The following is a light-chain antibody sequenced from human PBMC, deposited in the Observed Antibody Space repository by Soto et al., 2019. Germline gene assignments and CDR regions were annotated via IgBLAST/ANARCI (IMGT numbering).Light chain of an antibody. Sequence: QSALTQPASVSGSPGQSITISCTGTSSDVGGYNSVSWYQQHPVKAPKLMIYEVSNRPSGVSNRFSGSKSGNTASLTISGLQAEDEADYFCSSYTSSSTLLFGGGTKLTVL. V-gene: IGLV2-14*01. CDR1: SSDVGGYNS. CDR2: EVS. CDR3: SSYTSSSTLL. J-gene: IGLJ2*01.